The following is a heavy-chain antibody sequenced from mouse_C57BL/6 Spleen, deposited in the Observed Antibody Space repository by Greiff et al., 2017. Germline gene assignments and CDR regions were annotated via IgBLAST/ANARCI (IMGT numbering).Heavy chain of an antibody. D-gene: IGHD1-2*01. CDR3: ARGDTTAPFAY. Sequence: QVQLQQPGAELVRPGTSVKLSCKASGYTFTSYWMHWVKQRPGQGLEWIGVIDPSDSYTNYNQKFKGKATLTVDTSSSTAYMQLSSLTSADSAVYYCARGDTTAPFAYWGQGTLVTVSA. CDR1: GYTFTSYW. CDR2: IDPSDSYT. V-gene: IGHV1-59*01. J-gene: IGHJ3*01.